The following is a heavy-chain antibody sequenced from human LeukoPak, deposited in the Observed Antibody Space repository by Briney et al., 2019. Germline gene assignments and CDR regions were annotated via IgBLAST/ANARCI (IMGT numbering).Heavy chain of an antibody. CDR2: INPSGGST. D-gene: IGHD3-9*01. Sequence: GASVKVSCKASGYTFTSYYMHWVRQAPGQGLEWMGIINPSGGSTSYAQKFQGRVTMTRDTSTNTVYMELSSLRSEDTAVYYCALDILTGLLDYWGQGTLVTVSS. CDR1: GYTFTSYY. V-gene: IGHV1-46*03. J-gene: IGHJ4*02. CDR3: ALDILTGLLDY.